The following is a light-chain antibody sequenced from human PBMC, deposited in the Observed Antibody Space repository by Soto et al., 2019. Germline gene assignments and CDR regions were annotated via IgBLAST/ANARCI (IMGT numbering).Light chain of an antibody. J-gene: IGKJ1*01. Sequence: EIVLTQSPGALSLSPGEGATLSCRASQSVSSSYIAWYQQRPGQTPSLLIYGASTRATGIPDRFSGSGSGTEFTLTISSLQSEDFAVYYCQQYNNWLTWTFGQGTKVDIK. CDR3: QQYNNWLTWT. CDR2: GAS. CDR1: QSVSSS. V-gene: IGKV3D-15*01.